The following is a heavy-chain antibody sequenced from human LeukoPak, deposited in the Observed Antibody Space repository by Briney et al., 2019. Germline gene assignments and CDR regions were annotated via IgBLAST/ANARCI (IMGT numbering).Heavy chain of an antibody. CDR3: AKDHAAGSYPGSYWFDP. J-gene: IGHJ5*02. Sequence: QPGGSLRLSCAASGFTFSSYAMSWVRQAPGKGLEWVSAISGSGGSTYYADSVKGRFTISRDNSKNTLYLQMNSLRAEDTAVYYCAKDHAAGSYPGSYWFDPWGQGTLVTVSS. D-gene: IGHD1-26*01. CDR1: GFTFSSYA. CDR2: ISGSGGST. V-gene: IGHV3-23*01.